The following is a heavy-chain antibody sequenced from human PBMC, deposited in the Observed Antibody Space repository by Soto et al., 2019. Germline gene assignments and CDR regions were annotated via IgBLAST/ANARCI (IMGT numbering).Heavy chain of an antibody. Sequence: EVQLLESGGGLVQPGGSLRLSCAASGFTFSSYAMSWVRQAPGKGLEWVSIIGVGGGDRYYPESVKGRFTISRDNSRDTLYLEMNSLRDEDTAVYYCARVWCGELVWGQGTLVTVSS. CDR2: IGVGGGDR. V-gene: IGHV3-23*01. D-gene: IGHD3-10*01. CDR3: ARVWCGELV. CDR1: GFTFSSYA. J-gene: IGHJ4*02.